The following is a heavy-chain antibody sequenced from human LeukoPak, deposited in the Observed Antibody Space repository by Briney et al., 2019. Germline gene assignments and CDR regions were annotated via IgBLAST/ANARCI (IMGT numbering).Heavy chain of an antibody. D-gene: IGHD1-26*01. J-gene: IGHJ3*02. Sequence: SETLSLTCTVSGGSISSSSYYWSWIRQPPGKGLEWIGYIYYSGSTNYNPSLKTRVTISVDTSKNQFSLKLSSVTAADTAVYYCARGGSYGAFDIWGQGTMVTVSS. CDR1: GGSISSSSYY. CDR3: ARGGSYGAFDI. V-gene: IGHV4-61*01. CDR2: IYYSGST.